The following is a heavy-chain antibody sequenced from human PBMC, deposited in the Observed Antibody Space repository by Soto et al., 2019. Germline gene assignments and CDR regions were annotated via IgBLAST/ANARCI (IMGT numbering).Heavy chain of an antibody. V-gene: IGHV6-1*01. CDR1: GDSVSSSSVT. CDR2: TYYRSKWYN. D-gene: IGHD1-26*01. CDR3: VRLIGNSWLDF. J-gene: IGHJ5*01. Sequence: SQTLSLTCAISGDSVSSSSVTWNWIRQSPSRGLEWLGRTYYRSKWYNDYEESVKSRITINPDTSKNQFSLHLNSVTPVVTAVYYCVRLIGNSWLDFWGQGTLVTVSS.